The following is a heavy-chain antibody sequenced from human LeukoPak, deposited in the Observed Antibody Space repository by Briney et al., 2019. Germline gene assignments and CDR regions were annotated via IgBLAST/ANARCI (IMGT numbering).Heavy chain of an antibody. CDR2: IKQDGSQK. J-gene: IGHJ4*02. V-gene: IGHV3-7*01. D-gene: IGHD3-10*01. CDR1: GFTFSSYS. Sequence: GGSLRLSCAASGFTFSSYSMNWVRQAPGKGLEWVANIKQDGSQKHYVDSVKGRFTISRDNSKNLLYLQMNSLAAEDTAVYYCVRGGYSSFDYWGQGTLVTVSS. CDR3: VRGGYSSFDY.